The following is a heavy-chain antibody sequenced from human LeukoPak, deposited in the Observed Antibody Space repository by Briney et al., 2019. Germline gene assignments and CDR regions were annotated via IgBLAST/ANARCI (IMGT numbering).Heavy chain of an antibody. V-gene: IGHV1-46*01. CDR3: ARDLVHHRLLATNYNWFDP. J-gene: IGHJ5*02. CDR1: GYTFTSYY. CDR2: INPSGGST. D-gene: IGHD2-8*01. Sequence: ASVKVSCKASGYTFTSYYMHWVRQAPGQGLEWMGIINPSGGSTSYAQKFQGRVTMTRDMSTSTVYMELSSLRSEDTAVYYCARDLVHHRLLATNYNWFDPWGQGTLVTVSS.